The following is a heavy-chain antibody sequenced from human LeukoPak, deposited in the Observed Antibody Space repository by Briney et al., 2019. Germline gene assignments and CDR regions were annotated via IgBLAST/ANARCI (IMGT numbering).Heavy chain of an antibody. J-gene: IGHJ4*02. CDR2: ISGSGGST. D-gene: IGHD3-10*01. Sequence: AGSLRLSCAASGFTFSSYAMSWVRQAPGKGLEWVSAISGSGGSTYYADSVKGRFTISRDNSKNTLYLQMNSLRAEDTAVYYCAKVMTRTMVRGVPPSDYWGQGTLVTVSS. CDR1: GFTFSSYA. V-gene: IGHV3-23*01. CDR3: AKVMTRTMVRGVPPSDY.